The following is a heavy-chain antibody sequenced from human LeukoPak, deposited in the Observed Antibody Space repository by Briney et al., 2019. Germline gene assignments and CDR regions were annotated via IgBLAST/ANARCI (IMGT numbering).Heavy chain of an antibody. CDR3: AIRGPSRSLFGFDI. D-gene: IGHD2-2*01. CDR2: ISPLLGAR. CDR1: GGIFTKYV. V-gene: IGHV1-69*06. Sequence: GASVKVSCKASGGIFTKYVFHWVRQAPGQGPEWMGEISPLLGARNYAQRFQGRVTITADTSTGTAYMELNSLKSEDTAVYYCAIRGPSRSLFGFDIWGQGTMVTVSS. J-gene: IGHJ3*02.